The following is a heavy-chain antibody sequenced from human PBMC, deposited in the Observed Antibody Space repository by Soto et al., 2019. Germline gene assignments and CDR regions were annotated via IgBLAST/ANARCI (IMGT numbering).Heavy chain of an antibody. CDR3: ARHYNGYYSAASAFDI. V-gene: IGHV5-10-1*01. CDR1: GYSFTSYW. CDR2: IDPSDSYT. J-gene: IGHJ3*02. D-gene: IGHD3-3*01. Sequence: PGESLKISCKGSGYSFTSYWISWVRQMPGKGLEWMGRIDPSDSYTNYSPSFQGHVTISADKSISTAYLQWSSLKASDTAMYYCARHYNGYYSAASAFDIWGQGTMVTVSS.